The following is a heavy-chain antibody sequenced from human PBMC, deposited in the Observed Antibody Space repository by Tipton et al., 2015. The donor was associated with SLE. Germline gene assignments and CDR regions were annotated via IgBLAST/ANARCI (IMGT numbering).Heavy chain of an antibody. D-gene: IGHD3-22*01. CDR2: IRYDGSNK. V-gene: IGHV3-30*02. CDR3: AKAFWYYYDSSGPPRDAFDI. Sequence: SLRLSCAASGFTFSSYAMHWVRQAPGKGLEWVAFIRYDGSNKYYADSVKGRFTISRDNSKNTLYLQMNSLRAEDTAVYYCAKAFWYYYDSSGPPRDAFDIWGQGTMVTVSS. CDR1: GFTFSSYA. J-gene: IGHJ3*02.